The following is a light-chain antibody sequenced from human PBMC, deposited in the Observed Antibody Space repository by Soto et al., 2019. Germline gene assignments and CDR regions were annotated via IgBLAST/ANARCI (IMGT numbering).Light chain of an antibody. CDR3: QQSSSFPLT. Sequence: DIQMTQSPSFVSASVGDRVTITCRASQGISNWLAWYQQKPGKAPKLLIYATSNLQGGVPSRFSGSGSGTDFTLTIGSLQPEDSETYYCQQSSSFPLTFGHGTKVDIX. J-gene: IGKJ3*01. CDR1: QGISNW. V-gene: IGKV1-12*01. CDR2: ATS.